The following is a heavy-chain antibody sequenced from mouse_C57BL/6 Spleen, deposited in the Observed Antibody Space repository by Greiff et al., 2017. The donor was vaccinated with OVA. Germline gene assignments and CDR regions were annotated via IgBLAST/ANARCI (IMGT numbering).Heavy chain of an antibody. V-gene: IGHV1-69*01. CDR3: ARSEDYDYDGYAMDY. Sequence: QVQLQQPGAELVMPGASVKLSCKASGYTFTSYWMHWVKQRPGQGLEWIGEIDPSDSYTNYNQKFKGKSTLTVDKSSSTAYMQLSSLTSEDSAVYYCARSEDYDYDGYAMDYWGQGTSVTVSS. CDR1: GYTFTSYW. D-gene: IGHD2-4*01. CDR2: IDPSDSYT. J-gene: IGHJ4*01.